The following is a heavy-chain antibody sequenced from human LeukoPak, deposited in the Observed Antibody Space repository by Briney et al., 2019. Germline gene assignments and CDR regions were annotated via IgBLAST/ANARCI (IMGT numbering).Heavy chain of an antibody. CDR2: IIPIFGTA. J-gene: IGHJ4*02. Sequence: SVKVSCKASGGTFSSYAISWVRQAPGQGLEWMGGIIPIFGTANYAQKFQGRVTITADESTSTAYMELSSLRSEDTAVYYCARDRRPYDSSGYWEFDYWGQGTLVTVSS. D-gene: IGHD3-22*01. V-gene: IGHV1-69*13. CDR3: ARDRRPYDSSGYWEFDY. CDR1: GGTFSSYA.